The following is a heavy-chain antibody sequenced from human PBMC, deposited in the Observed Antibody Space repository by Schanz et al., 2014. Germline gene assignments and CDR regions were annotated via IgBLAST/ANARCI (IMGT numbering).Heavy chain of an antibody. CDR3: ARIGGSDFDY. J-gene: IGHJ4*02. CDR2: INSDGTKR. D-gene: IGHD3-10*01. CDR1: GFAVDNYY. V-gene: IGHV3-33*08. Sequence: VQLVASGGGLVQPGGSLRLSCAASGFAVDNYYMSCVRQAPGRGLEWVAFINSDGTKRFYADSVKSRFTISRDNSRNTLYLQMNSLRAEDTAVYYCARIGGSDFDYWAQGTLVTVSS.